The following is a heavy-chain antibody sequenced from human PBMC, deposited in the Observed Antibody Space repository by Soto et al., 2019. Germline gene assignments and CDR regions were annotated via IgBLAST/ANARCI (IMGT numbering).Heavy chain of an antibody. J-gene: IGHJ5*02. CDR2: ISTYTGDT. CDR1: GYTFFTYD. Sequence: QVHLVQSGVEVKTPGASVKVSCQASGYTFFTYDISWVRQAPGQGLERMGWISTYTGDTKYAQKFQGRVTMTTDTATNTAYLELRTLRSHDTAVNYCARHHGPTTSENWFDVWGQGTMVTVSS. D-gene: IGHD5-12*01. CDR3: ARHHGPTTSENWFDV. V-gene: IGHV1-18*01.